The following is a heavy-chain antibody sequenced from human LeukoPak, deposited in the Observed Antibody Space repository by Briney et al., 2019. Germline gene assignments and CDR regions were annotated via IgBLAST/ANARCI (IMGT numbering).Heavy chain of an antibody. Sequence: SETLCLTCTVSGGSISSYYWSWIGQPPGKGLEGSGYIYYSGSTNYNPSLKSRVTISVDTSKNQFSLKLSSVTPADPAVYYCATETAAWGLAKLPSAFDIWGQGTMVTVSS. CDR1: GGSISSYY. V-gene: IGHV4-59*01. CDR2: IYYSGST. D-gene: IGHD6-13*01. CDR3: ATETAAWGLAKLPSAFDI. J-gene: IGHJ3*02.